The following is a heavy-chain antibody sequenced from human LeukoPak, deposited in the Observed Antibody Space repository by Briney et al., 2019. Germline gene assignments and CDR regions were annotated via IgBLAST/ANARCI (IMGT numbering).Heavy chain of an antibody. CDR1: GGSISSSSYY. CDR3: ASLNSGYYDSSASDAFDI. CDR2: IYYSGST. Sequence: PSETLSLTCTVSGGSISSSSYYWGWSHQPPGKGLECIGRIYYSGSTYYNPSLKSRVTISVDTSKTQFSLKLSSVTAADTAVYYCASLNSGYYDSSASDAFDIWGQGTMVTVSS. D-gene: IGHD3-22*01. V-gene: IGHV4-39*07. J-gene: IGHJ3*02.